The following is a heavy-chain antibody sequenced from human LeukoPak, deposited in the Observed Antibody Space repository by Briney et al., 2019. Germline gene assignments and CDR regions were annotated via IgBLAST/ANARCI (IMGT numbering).Heavy chain of an antibody. V-gene: IGHV4-39*07. Sequence: SETLSLTCTVSGGSISSSSYYWGWIRQPPGKGLEWIGSIYYSGSTYYNPSLKSRVTISVDTSKNQFSLKLSSVTAADTAVYCCARSLQRTVTTESNYYYGMDVWGQGTTVTVSS. J-gene: IGHJ6*02. D-gene: IGHD4-17*01. CDR3: ARSLQRTVTTESNYYYGMDV. CDR2: IYYSGST. CDR1: GGSISSSSYY.